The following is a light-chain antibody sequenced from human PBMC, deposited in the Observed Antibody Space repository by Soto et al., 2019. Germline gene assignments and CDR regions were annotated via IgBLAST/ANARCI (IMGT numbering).Light chain of an antibody. CDR1: SSDVGAYNY. V-gene: IGLV2-14*03. CDR3: SSYTIGSALVI. J-gene: IGLJ2*01. Sequence: QSALTQPASVSGSPGQSITISCIGTSSDVGAYNYVSWYQQHPGEAPKLMIYDVTNRPSGVSNRFSGSKSGNTASLTISGLQAEDEAHYYCSSYTIGSALVIFGGGTKLTVL. CDR2: DVT.